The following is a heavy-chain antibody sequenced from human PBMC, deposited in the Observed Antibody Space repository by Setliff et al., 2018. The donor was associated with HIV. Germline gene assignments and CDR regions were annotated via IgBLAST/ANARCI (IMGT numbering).Heavy chain of an antibody. CDR3: ATSLPPGNSYVYDAFDI. Sequence: SLRLSCAASGFTFNTYSMNWVRQAPGKGLEWLSHISSSGSSIDYADSVKGRFTISRDNAKNSLYLQVNSLSAEDTAVYYCATSLPPGNSYVYDAFDIWGQGTMVTVSS. CDR1: GFTFNTYS. J-gene: IGHJ3*02. D-gene: IGHD3-16*01. CDR2: ISSSGSSI. V-gene: IGHV3-48*01.